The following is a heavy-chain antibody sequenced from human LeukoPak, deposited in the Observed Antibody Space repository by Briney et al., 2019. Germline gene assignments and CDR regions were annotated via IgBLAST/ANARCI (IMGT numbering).Heavy chain of an antibody. CDR3: ALGGTTVVTGGDWFDP. J-gene: IGHJ5*02. D-gene: IGHD4-23*01. CDR2: ISSSGNTK. V-gene: IGHV3-11*01. Sequence: GGSLRLSCAASGFTLSDFYMSWIRQAPGKGLEWVSYISSSGNTKYYADSVKGRFTMSRDNAKNSLYLQMNSLRAEDTAVYYCALGGTTVVTGGDWFDPWGQGTLVTVSS. CDR1: GFTLSDFY.